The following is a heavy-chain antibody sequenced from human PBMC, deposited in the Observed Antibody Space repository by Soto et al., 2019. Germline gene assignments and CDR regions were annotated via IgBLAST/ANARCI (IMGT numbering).Heavy chain of an antibody. Sequence: QVQLVQSGAEVKKPGASVKVSCKASGYTFTSYDINWVRQATGQGLEWMGWMNPNSGNTVYAQKFQGRVTKTRNTSXXXXXXXLSXXRXEXTAVYYCARVRGGIDYWGQGTLVTVSS. V-gene: IGHV1-8*01. CDR1: GYTFTSYD. D-gene: IGHD3-10*01. J-gene: IGHJ4*02. CDR3: ARVRGGIDY. CDR2: MNPNSGNT.